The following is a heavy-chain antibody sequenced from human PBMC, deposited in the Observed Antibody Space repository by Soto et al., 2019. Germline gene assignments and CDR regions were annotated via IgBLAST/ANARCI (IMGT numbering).Heavy chain of an antibody. CDR2: IKSKTYGGTT. V-gene: IGHV3-15*01. Sequence: EVQLVESGGGLVKPVGSLRLACAASGCTFTNAWMDWVRQAPGKGLESIGRIKSKTYGGTTDYTAPGKGRFIISRDDSKSTLFLQMSSLQIEDTAVYYSVTDRLEWGQAPVVTVFS. J-gene: IGHJ4*02. D-gene: IGHD3-16*01. CDR1: GCTFTNAW. CDR3: VTDRLE.